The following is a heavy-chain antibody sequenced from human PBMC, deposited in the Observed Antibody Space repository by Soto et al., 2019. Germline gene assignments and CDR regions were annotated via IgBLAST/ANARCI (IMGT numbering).Heavy chain of an antibody. V-gene: IGHV3-48*01. CDR3: VFDFWLVPTV. D-gene: IGHD3-3*01. J-gene: IGHJ6*04. CDR2: IHSSSSWE. Sequence: EVQLVESGGGLVQPGGSLKLSCAASGFTFSTHSMNWVRQAPGRGLEWVSYIHSSSSWEVYADSVRGRFTVSRDNAKNSLYLQMSGLSAADTGVYYCVFDFWLVPTVWGKGTTVTVSS. CDR1: GFTFSTHS.